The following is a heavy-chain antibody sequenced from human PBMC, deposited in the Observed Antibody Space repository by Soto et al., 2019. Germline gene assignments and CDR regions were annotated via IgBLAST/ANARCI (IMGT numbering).Heavy chain of an antibody. CDR3: ARSPYSSGDYPRRYYYSMDV. CDR2: ICLGGST. J-gene: IGHJ6*02. V-gene: IGHV4-4*02. D-gene: IGHD3-22*01. CDR1: GGCIGSSNW. Sequence: AETLSLTCAVSGGCIGSSNWWSWVRQSPGKGLEWIGEICLGGSTNYNPSLKTRVTISVDKSKNQFSFKLISVTAADTAVYYCARSPYSSGDYPRRYYYSMDVCGQGPTVTVSS.